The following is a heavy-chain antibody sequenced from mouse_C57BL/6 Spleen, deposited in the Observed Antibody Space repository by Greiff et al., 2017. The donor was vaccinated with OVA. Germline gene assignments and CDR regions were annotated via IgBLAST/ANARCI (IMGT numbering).Heavy chain of an antibody. CDR3: ARPLIYYGNSFAY. CDR1: GYSFTGYF. CDR2: INPYNGDT. Sequence: EVQLQQSGPELVKPGDSVKISCKASGYSFTGYFMNWVMQSHGKSLEWIGRINPYNGDTFYNQKFKGKATLTVDKSSSTAHMELRSLTSEDSAVYYCARPLIYYGNSFAYWGQGTLVTVSA. D-gene: IGHD2-1*01. J-gene: IGHJ3*01. V-gene: IGHV1-20*01.